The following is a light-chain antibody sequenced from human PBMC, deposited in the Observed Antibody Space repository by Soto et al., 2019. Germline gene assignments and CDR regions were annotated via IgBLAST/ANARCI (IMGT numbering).Light chain of an antibody. J-gene: IGKJ1*01. V-gene: IGKV3-15*01. Sequence: EIVMTQSPATLSVSPGERATLSCRTSQSVSSSLAWYQQKPGQAPSLLIYGASTRATGIPARFSGSGSGTDFTLTISSLQPEDFAVYYCQQDYNLPKTFGQGTKVDI. CDR3: QQDYNLPKT. CDR1: QSVSSS. CDR2: GAS.